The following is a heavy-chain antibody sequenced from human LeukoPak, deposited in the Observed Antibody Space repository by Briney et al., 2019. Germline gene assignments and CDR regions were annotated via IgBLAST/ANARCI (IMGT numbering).Heavy chain of an antibody. CDR3: ASGTYYPDYFDF. Sequence: GGSLRLSCAAPGFTVSNNYMSWVRQAPGKGLDWVSLISGGGTTYYADSVKGRFTISRDNSKSTLYLQMNSLRAEDTAVYYCASGTYYPDYFDFWGQGTLVTVSS. CDR1: GFTVSNNY. D-gene: IGHD1-26*01. CDR2: ISGGGTT. J-gene: IGHJ4*02. V-gene: IGHV3-66*01.